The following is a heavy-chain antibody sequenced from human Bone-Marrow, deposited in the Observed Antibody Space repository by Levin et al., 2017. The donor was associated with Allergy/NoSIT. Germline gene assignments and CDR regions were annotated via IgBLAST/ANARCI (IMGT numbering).Heavy chain of an antibody. CDR3: ARDSGSGLDY. V-gene: IGHV3-13*01. CDR1: GFTFSTYG. CDR2: IGSAGDT. Sequence: GESLKISCAASGFTFSTYGMDWVRQATGKGLEWVSHIGSAGDTYYPDSVKGRFTISRENAKNSLYLQMNSLRAGDTAVYYCARDSGSGLDYWGQGTLVTVSP. D-gene: IGHD6-19*01. J-gene: IGHJ4*02.